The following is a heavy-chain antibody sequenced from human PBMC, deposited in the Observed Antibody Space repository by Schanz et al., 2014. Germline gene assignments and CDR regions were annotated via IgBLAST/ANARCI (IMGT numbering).Heavy chain of an antibody. D-gene: IGHD3-9*01. CDR1: GFTFSNHA. CDR3: AKHVRSLTGNDY. Sequence: VQLLQSGGALVQPGGSLRLSCAASGFTFSNHALSWVRQAPGKGLEWVSGIGGSGDSTHYADSVKGRFIISRDNSKNTLYLQVNSLRAEDTAVYYCAKHVRSLTGNDYWGQGTLVTVSS. J-gene: IGHJ4*02. V-gene: IGHV3-23*01. CDR2: IGGSGDST.